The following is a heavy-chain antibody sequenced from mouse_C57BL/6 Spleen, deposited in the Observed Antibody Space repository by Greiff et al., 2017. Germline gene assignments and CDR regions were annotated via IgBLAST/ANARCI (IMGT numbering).Heavy chain of an antibody. CDR3: AKSYDGYFRGYFDV. CDR1: GYSITSDY. CDR2: ISYSGST. J-gene: IGHJ1*03. D-gene: IGHD2-3*01. Sequence: DVMLVESGPGLAKPSQTLSLTCSVTGYSITSDYWNWIRKFPGNKLEYMGYISYSGSTYYNPSLKSRISITRDTSKNQYYLQLNSVTTEDTATYYCAKSYDGYFRGYFDVWGTGTTVTVSS. V-gene: IGHV3-8*01.